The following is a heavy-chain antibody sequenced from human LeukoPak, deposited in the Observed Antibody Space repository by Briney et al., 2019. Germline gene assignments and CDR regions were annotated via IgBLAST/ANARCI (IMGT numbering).Heavy chain of an antibody. CDR2: IIPIFGTA. V-gene: IGHV1-69*13. CDR1: GGTFSSYA. Sequence: SVKVSCKASGGTFSSYAISWVRQAPGQGLEWMGGIIPIFGTANYAQKFQGRVTITADEPTSTAYMELSSLRSEDTAVYYCASRTNYYDSSGYYYVYFQHWGQGTLVTVSS. D-gene: IGHD3-22*01. J-gene: IGHJ1*01. CDR3: ASRTNYYDSSGYYYVYFQH.